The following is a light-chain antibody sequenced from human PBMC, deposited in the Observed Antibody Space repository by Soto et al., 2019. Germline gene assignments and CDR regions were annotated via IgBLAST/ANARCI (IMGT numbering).Light chain of an antibody. Sequence: QSVLTQPASVSGSPGQSITISCSGSSSNIGSNTVNWYQQLPGTAPKLLIYSNNQRPSGVPDRFSGSESGTSASLAISGLQSEDEADYYCAAWDDSLNGYVFGTGTKVTVL. CDR2: SNN. V-gene: IGLV1-44*01. CDR3: AAWDDSLNGYV. CDR1: SSNIGSNT. J-gene: IGLJ1*01.